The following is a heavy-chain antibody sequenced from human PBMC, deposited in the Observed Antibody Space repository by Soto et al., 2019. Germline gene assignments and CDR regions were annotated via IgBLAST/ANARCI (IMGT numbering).Heavy chain of an antibody. J-gene: IGHJ6*02. D-gene: IGHD3-3*01. Sequence: SVKVSCKASGGTFSSYAISWVRQAPGQGLEWMGGINPICGTTSYAQKFQGRVTMTRDTSTSTVYMELSSLRSEDTAVYYCARDKGEQYYDFWSGLGSYGMDVWGQGTTVTVSS. CDR1: GGTFSSYA. CDR2: INPICGTT. V-gene: IGHV1-69*05. CDR3: ARDKGEQYYDFWSGLGSYGMDV.